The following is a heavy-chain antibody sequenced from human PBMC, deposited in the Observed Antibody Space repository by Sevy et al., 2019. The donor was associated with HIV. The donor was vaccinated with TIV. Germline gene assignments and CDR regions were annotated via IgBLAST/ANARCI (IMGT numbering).Heavy chain of an antibody. V-gene: IGHV3-30*04. D-gene: IGHD2-21*02. CDR2: MSYVRDSE. CDR3: ARLLSCGGDCYYYDS. CDR1: GFTFTDYA. J-gene: IGHJ4*02. Sequence: GESLKISCAASGFTFTDYAVHWVRQAPGKGLEWVALMSYVRDSENYADSVKGRFTISRDNTKNTLYLQMNSLRAEDTAVYYCARLLSCGGDCYYYDSWGQGTLVTVSS.